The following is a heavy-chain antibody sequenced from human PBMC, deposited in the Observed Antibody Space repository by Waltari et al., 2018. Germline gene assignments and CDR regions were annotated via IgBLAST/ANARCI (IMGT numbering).Heavy chain of an antibody. Sequence: EVQLVESGGGLVQPGGSLRLSCAASGFTFSSYSMNWVRQAPGKGLEWVSYISSSSSTIYYADSVKGRFTISRDNAKNSLYLQMNSLRAEDTAVYYCARSTSSSWYVLDYWGQGTLVTVSS. CDR2: ISSSSSTI. CDR1: GFTFSSYS. CDR3: ARSTSSSWYVLDY. V-gene: IGHV3-48*01. D-gene: IGHD6-13*01. J-gene: IGHJ4*02.